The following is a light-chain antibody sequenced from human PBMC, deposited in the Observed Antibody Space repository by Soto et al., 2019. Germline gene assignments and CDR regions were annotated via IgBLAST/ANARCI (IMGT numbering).Light chain of an antibody. CDR3: AAWDDSLNGPG. CDR1: SSNIGSNT. Sequence: QAVVTQPPSASETPGQKVTISCSGSSSNIGSNTVNWYQQLPGTAPKLLIYSDNQRPSGVPDRFSGSKSGTSASLAISGLQSEDEADYYCAAWDDSLNGPGFGGGTQLTVL. CDR2: SDN. J-gene: IGLJ2*01. V-gene: IGLV1-44*01.